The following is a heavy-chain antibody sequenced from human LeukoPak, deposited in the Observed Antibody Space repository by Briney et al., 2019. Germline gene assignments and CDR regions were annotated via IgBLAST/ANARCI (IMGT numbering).Heavy chain of an antibody. CDR3: AREGVHSSSFDY. CDR2: ISYDGSNK. J-gene: IGHJ4*02. CDR1: GFTFSSYA. D-gene: IGHD6-6*01. V-gene: IGHV3-30-3*01. Sequence: PGGSLRLSCAASGFTFSSYAMHWVRQAPGKGLEWVAVISYDGSNKYYADSVKGRFTISRDNSKNTLYLQMNSLRAEDTAVYYCAREGVHSSSFDYWGQGTLVTVSS.